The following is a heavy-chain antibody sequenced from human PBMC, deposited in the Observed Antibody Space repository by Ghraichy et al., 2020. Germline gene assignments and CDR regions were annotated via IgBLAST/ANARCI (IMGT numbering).Heavy chain of an antibody. J-gene: IGHJ6*02. V-gene: IGHV3-21*01. CDR2: ISSSGAYT. CDR1: GFTFNRYS. D-gene: IGHD3-10*01. CDR3: ARDRRENYYGPGTYSYGMDV. Sequence: GGSLRLSCVGSGFTFNRYSITWVRQAPGKGLEWVSCISSSGAYTYYADSVKGRFTISRDNAQNSLSLQMNSLSAEDTAVYYCARDRRENYYGPGTYSYGMDVWGQGTTVTVSS.